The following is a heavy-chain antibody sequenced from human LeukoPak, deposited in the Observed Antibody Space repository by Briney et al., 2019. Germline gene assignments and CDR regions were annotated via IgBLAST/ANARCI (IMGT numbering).Heavy chain of an antibody. Sequence: GASVTVSCKASGYTFTGYYMHWVRQAPGQGLEWMGWINPNSGGTNYAQKFQGRVTMTRDTSISTAYMELSRLRSDDTAVYYCARAGGESLYYFDYWGQGTLVTVSS. D-gene: IGHD3-16*01. V-gene: IGHV1-2*02. J-gene: IGHJ4*02. CDR3: ARAGGESLYYFDY. CDR1: GYTFTGYY. CDR2: INPNSGGT.